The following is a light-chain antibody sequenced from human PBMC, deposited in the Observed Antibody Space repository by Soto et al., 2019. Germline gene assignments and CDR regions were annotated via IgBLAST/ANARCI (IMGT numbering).Light chain of an antibody. CDR3: QKYNSASS. Sequence: DIQMTQSPSSLSASVGDRVTITCRASQGISNYLAWYQQKPGTAPKLLIYAASTLLSGVPSRFSGSGSGTDFTITISSLQPEDVANYYCQKYNSASSFGQGTKVEIK. CDR1: QGISNY. J-gene: IGKJ1*01. V-gene: IGKV1-27*01. CDR2: AAS.